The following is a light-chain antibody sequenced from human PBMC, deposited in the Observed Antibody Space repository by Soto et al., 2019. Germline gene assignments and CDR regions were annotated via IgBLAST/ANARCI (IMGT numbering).Light chain of an antibody. CDR2: GAS. CDR3: QQYGSSTLT. J-gene: IGKJ4*01. CDR1: QRINNY. V-gene: IGKV3-20*01. Sequence: YKQSYHTLAMSPCGGAVLSWRASQRINNYLAWYQKKPGKAPRPLIYGASSRATGIPERVSGSGSGTDLTITISRMQPEDFAVYYCQQYGSSTLTFGGGTKVDI.